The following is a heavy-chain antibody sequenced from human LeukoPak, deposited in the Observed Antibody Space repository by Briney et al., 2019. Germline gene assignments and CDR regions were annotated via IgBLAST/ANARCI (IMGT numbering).Heavy chain of an antibody. CDR2: IIPIFGIA. CDR3: AMGLAAAGNHYYYGMDV. Sequence: GASVKVSCKASGGTFSSYAISWVRQAPGQGLEWMGRIIPIFGIANYAQKFQGRVTITADKSTSTAYMELSSLRSEDTAVYYCAMGLAAAGNHYYYGMDVWGRGTTVTVSS. V-gene: IGHV1-69*04. CDR1: GGTFSSYA. J-gene: IGHJ6*02. D-gene: IGHD6-13*01.